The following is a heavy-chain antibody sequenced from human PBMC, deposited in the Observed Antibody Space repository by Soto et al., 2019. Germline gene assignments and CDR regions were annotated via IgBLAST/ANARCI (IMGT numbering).Heavy chain of an antibody. J-gene: IGHJ4*02. V-gene: IGHV3-23*01. CDR3: ASPGATVTTGGRKPRYYFDY. CDR2: ISGSGGST. Sequence: GGSLRLSCAASGFTFSSYAMSWVRQAPGKGLEWVSAISGSGGSTYYADSVKGRFTISRDNSKNTLYLQMNSLRAEDTAVYYCASPGATVTTGGRKPRYYFDYWGQGTLVTVSS. CDR1: GFTFSSYA. D-gene: IGHD4-4*01.